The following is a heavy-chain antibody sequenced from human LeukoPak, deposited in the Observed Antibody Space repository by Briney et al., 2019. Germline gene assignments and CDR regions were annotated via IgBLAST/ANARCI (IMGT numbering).Heavy chain of an antibody. CDR3: ARDRATMVRGDPYWYFDL. Sequence: SQTLSLTCTVSGGSVDSSDYYWTWIRQPPGKGLEWIGYISHTGGTYYNSSLLSRVTISLDKSKNQFFLTLGSVTAADTAVYYCARDRATMVRGDPYWYFDLWGRGTLVTVSS. V-gene: IGHV4-30-2*01. D-gene: IGHD3-10*01. CDR2: ISHTGGT. J-gene: IGHJ2*01. CDR1: GGSVDSSDYY.